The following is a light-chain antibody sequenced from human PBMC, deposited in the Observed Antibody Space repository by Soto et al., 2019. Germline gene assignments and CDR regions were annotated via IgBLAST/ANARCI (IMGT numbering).Light chain of an antibody. CDR3: SSYTTCTLD. CDR2: EVS. Sequence: QSALTQPASVSGSPAQSITISCTGTSSDVGGYNYVSWYQQHPGKAPKLIIYEVSNRPSGVSNRFSGSKSGNTASLTISGPQAEDEADYYCSSYTTCTLDFGTGTKVTVL. V-gene: IGLV2-14*01. J-gene: IGLJ1*01. CDR1: SSDVGGYNY.